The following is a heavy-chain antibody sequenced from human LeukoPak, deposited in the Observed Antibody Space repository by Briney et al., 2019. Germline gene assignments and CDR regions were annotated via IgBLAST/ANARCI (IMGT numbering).Heavy chain of an antibody. CDR3: AKDITPYVGLPSDP. J-gene: IGHJ5*02. V-gene: IGHV3-9*01. D-gene: IGHD4-23*01. CDR1: GFNFDDYA. Sequence: GGSLRLSCAASGFNFDDYAMHWVRQAPGKGLEWVSGISWNSGSIGYADSVKGRFTISRDNAKNSLYLQMNSLRAEDTALYYCAKDITPYVGLPSDPWGQGTLVTVSS. CDR2: ISWNSGSI.